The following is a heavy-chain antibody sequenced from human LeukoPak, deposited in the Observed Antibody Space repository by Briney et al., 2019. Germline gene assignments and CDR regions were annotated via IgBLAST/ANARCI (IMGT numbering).Heavy chain of an antibody. CDR3: ARAGYSNRWDGVDY. J-gene: IGHJ4*02. Sequence: GESLQISCKGSGYKFTNYWIAWVRQMPGQGLEGLGIIYPRDSDTRYSPSFQGQVTISVDKSINTAYLQWSSLKASDSAMYYCARAGYSNRWDGVDYWGQGTLVTVSS. D-gene: IGHD2/OR15-2a*01. CDR1: GYKFTNYW. CDR2: IYPRDSDT. V-gene: IGHV5-51*01.